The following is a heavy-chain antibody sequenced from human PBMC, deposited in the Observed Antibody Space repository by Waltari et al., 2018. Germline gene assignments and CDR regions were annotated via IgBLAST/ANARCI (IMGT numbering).Heavy chain of an antibody. J-gene: IGHJ5*02. D-gene: IGHD3-10*01. CDR1: GGSISSSSYY. Sequence: QLQLQESGPGLVKPSETLSLTCTVSGGSISSSSYYWGWIRQPPGKGLEWTGSSDYGGATGSNPPLKSRVTISVDTPKSQFSLKLSSVPAADTAVYYCARQLWFGVDNWFDPWGQGTLVTVSS. CDR2: SDYGGAT. CDR3: ARQLWFGVDNWFDP. V-gene: IGHV4-39*07.